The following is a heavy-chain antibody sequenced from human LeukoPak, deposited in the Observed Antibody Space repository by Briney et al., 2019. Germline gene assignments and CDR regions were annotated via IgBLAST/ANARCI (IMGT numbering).Heavy chain of an antibody. Sequence: GEPLKTSCKGSGYTFTSYWIGWVRQMPGKGLEWMGIIYPGDSDTRYSPSFQGQVTISADKSITTAYLQWSSLKASDTAMYFCARLKSDSSGYYSGAFDIWGQGTMVTVSS. V-gene: IGHV5-51*01. CDR3: ARLKSDSSGYYSGAFDI. D-gene: IGHD3-22*01. CDR2: IYPGDSDT. CDR1: GYTFTSYW. J-gene: IGHJ3*02.